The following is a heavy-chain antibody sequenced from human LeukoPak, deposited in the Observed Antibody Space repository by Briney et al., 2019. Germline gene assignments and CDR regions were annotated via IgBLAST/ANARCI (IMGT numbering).Heavy chain of an antibody. Sequence: PGRSLRLSCAASGFTFISYAMRWVRQAPGKGLEWVSAISASGGTTYYADSVKGRFTISRDNSKNTLYLQMNSLRAEDTAVYYCTRTYFYESGGSFFWGQGTLVTVSS. CDR2: ISASGGTT. CDR3: TRTYFYESGGSFF. V-gene: IGHV3-23*01. D-gene: IGHD3-22*01. J-gene: IGHJ4*02. CDR1: GFTFISYA.